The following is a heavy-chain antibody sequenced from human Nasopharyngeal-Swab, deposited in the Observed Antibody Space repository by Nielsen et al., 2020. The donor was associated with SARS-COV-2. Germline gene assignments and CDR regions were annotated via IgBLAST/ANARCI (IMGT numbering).Heavy chain of an antibody. CDR2: IYYSGST. V-gene: IGHV4-61*01. Sequence: SETLSLTCTVSGGSVSSGSYYWSWIRQPPGKGLEWIGYIYYSGSTNYNPSLKSRVTISVDTSKNQFSLKLSSVTAADTAVYCCARDGGLRYFDWLFEYYGMDVWGQGTTVTVSS. CDR1: GGSVSSGSYY. D-gene: IGHD3-9*01. J-gene: IGHJ6*02. CDR3: ARDGGLRYFDWLFEYYGMDV.